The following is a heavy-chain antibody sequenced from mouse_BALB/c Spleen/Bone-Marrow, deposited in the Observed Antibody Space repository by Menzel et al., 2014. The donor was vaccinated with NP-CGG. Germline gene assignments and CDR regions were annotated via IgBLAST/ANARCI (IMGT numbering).Heavy chain of an antibody. CDR1: GFNIKDTY. CDR2: IDPANGNT. Sequence: VQLKQSGAELVKPGASVKLSCTASGFNIKDTYMHWVKQRPEQGLEWIGWIDPANGNTKYDPKFQGKATITADTSSNTAYLQLSSLTSEDTAVYYCALLLRYYAMDYWGQGTSVTVSS. D-gene: IGHD1-1*01. J-gene: IGHJ4*01. CDR3: ALLLRYYAMDY. V-gene: IGHV14-3*02.